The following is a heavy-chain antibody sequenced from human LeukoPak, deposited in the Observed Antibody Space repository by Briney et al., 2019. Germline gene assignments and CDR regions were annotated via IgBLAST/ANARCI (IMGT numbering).Heavy chain of an antibody. CDR1: GFTFSRYA. J-gene: IGHJ4*02. CDR3: ARWAVGPSPL. V-gene: IGHV3-30-3*01. D-gene: IGHD1-26*01. CDR2: ISYDGSSK. Sequence: GGSLRLSCAASGFTFSRYAIHWVRQAPGKGLEWVAVISYDGSSKDYADSVKGRFTISRDNSKNTLYLQMNSLRVEDTAVYYCARWAVGPSPLWGQGTLVTVSS.